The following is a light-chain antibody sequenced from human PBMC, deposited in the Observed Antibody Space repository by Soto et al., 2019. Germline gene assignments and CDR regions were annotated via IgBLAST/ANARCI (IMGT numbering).Light chain of an antibody. CDR1: QGISSW. CDR3: QQANSLPIT. Sequence: DIQMTQSPSSVSASVGDRVTITCRASQGISSWLDWYQQKPGKAPKLLIYAASSLQSGVPSRFSGSGSGTEFTLTISSLQPEDFATYYCQQANSLPITFGQGTRLEIK. J-gene: IGKJ5*01. V-gene: IGKV1-12*01. CDR2: AAS.